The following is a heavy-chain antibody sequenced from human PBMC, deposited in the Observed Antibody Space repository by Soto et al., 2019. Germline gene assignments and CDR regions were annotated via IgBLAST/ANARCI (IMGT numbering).Heavy chain of an antibody. Sequence: PSETLSLTCTVSGGSISSGGYYWSWIRQHPGKGLEWIGYIYYSGSTYYNPSLKSRVTISVDTSMNQFSLKLSSVTAADTAVYYCARGGATVPNYFDYWGQGTLVTVSS. CDR1: GGSISSGGYY. V-gene: IGHV4-31*03. CDR2: IYYSGST. J-gene: IGHJ4*02. CDR3: ARGGATVPNYFDY. D-gene: IGHD4-17*01.